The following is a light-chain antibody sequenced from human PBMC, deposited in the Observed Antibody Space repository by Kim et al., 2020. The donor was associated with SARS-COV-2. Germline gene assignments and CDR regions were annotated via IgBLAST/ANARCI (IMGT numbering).Light chain of an antibody. CDR2: GAS. V-gene: IGKV1-27*01. CDR3: QKYNSAPWT. Sequence: ASVGDRVTITCRASQSINTYLAWYQQKPGKVPKLLIYGASALQSGVPSRFSGSGSGTDFTLTISSLQPEDVATYYCQKYNSAPWTFGQGTKVDIK. CDR1: QSINTY. J-gene: IGKJ1*01.